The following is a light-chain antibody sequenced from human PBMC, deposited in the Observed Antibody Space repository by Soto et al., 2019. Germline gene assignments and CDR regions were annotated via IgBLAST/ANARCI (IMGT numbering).Light chain of an antibody. J-gene: IGLJ2*01. Sequence: QSVLTQPPSASGTPGQRVTFSCSGSSSNIGSNTVNWYQQLPGTAPKLLIYSNNQRPSGVPDRFSVSKSGTSASLAISGLQSEDEADYYCAAWDDSLNGPVFGGGTKVTVL. CDR1: SSNIGSNT. V-gene: IGLV1-44*01. CDR3: AAWDDSLNGPV. CDR2: SNN.